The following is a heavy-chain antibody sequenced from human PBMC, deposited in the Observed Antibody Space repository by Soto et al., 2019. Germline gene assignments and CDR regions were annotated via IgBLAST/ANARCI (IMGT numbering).Heavy chain of an antibody. Sequence: QVQLVQSGAEVKKPGASVKVSCKASGYTFTSYAITWVRQAPGQGLEWMGWISVYNGYTNYAQKLQGRVTMTTDTCTSTAYVELRSLRSDDTAVYYCARIRDDYNGFDYWGQGPLLTVSS. D-gene: IGHD4-4*01. CDR3: ARIRDDYNGFDY. CDR1: GYTFTSYA. CDR2: ISVYNGYT. V-gene: IGHV1-18*01. J-gene: IGHJ4*02.